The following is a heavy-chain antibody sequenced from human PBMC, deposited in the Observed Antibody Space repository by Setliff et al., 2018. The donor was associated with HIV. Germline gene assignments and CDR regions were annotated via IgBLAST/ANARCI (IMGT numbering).Heavy chain of an antibody. CDR2: IGKTGTK. V-gene: IGHV3-48*01. Sequence: GGSLRLSCAASGFSFSNYHMHWVRQAPGRGLEWVSFIGKTGTKYYTDSVKGRFTISRDNAKNSLYLQMNSLRAEDTAVYYCARASYYYDSSGWVDYWGQGTLVTVSS. D-gene: IGHD3-22*01. CDR1: GFSFSNYH. J-gene: IGHJ4*02. CDR3: ARASYYYDSSGWVDY.